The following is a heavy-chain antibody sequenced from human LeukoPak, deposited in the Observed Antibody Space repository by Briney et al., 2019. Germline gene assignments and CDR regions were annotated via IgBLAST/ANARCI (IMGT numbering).Heavy chain of an antibody. CDR2: IYPGDSDT. CDR1: GYSFISHW. D-gene: IGHD3-22*01. Sequence: GESLKISCKGSGYSFISHWIGWVRQVPGKGLEWMGIIYPGDSDTRYSPSFQGQVTISVDKSISTAYLQWSSLKASDTAMYYCSRPIHYDSTGYYSDDAFDVWGQGTMVTVSS. CDR3: SRPIHYDSTGYYSDDAFDV. V-gene: IGHV5-51*01. J-gene: IGHJ3*01.